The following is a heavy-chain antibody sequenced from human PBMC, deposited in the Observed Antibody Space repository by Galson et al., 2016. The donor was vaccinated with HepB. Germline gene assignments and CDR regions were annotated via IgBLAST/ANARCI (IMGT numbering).Heavy chain of an antibody. CDR3: ARRLGIYFFDN. D-gene: IGHD1-1*01. CDR1: GVSISSSDYY. Sequence: ETLSLTCTVSGVSISSSDYYWGWIRQPPGKGLERIASIYYSGSGNTYSNPSLKNRVTVSVDTSKNQFSLKLSSVTAADPAVYYCARRLGIYFFDNWGQGTLVTVSS. V-gene: IGHV4-39*01. J-gene: IGHJ4*02. CDR2: IYYSGSGNT.